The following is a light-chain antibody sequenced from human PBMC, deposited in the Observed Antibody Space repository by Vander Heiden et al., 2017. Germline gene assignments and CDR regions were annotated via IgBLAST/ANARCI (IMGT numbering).Light chain of an antibody. CDR3: LQHNLYPLT. CDR2: SAS. J-gene: IGKJ1*01. V-gene: IGKV1-17*01. CDR1: QDIRND. Sequence: EMTQSPSALSATVGDSVTITCRASQDIRNDLGWYQQKTGKAPKRLIYSASNLQSGVPSRFSGSGSGTEFTLTISSLQPEDCATYYCLQHNLYPLTFGQGTKVEIK.